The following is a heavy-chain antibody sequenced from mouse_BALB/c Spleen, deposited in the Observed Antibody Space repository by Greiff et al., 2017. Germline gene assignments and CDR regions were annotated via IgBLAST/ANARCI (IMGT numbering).Heavy chain of an antibody. CDR1: GYAFSSSW. Sequence: QVQLKESGPELVKPGASVKISCKASGYAFSSSWMNWVKQRPGQGLEWIGRIYPGDGDTNYNGKFKGKATLTADKSSSTAYMQLSSLTSVDSAVYFCARRGTVDAMDYWGQGTSVTVSS. D-gene: IGHD1-1*01. CDR2: IYPGDGDT. V-gene: IGHV1-82*01. CDR3: ARRGTVDAMDY. J-gene: IGHJ4*01.